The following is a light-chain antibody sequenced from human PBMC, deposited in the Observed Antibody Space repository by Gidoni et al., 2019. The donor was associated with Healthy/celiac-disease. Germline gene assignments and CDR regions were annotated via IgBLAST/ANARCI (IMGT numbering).Light chain of an antibody. V-gene: IGKV3-15*01. J-gene: IGKJ2*01. Sequence: EIVMTQSPATLSVSPGERATLSCRASQSVSSNLAWSQQQPGQAPRLLIYGASTRATGIPARFSGSGSGTEFTLTISSLQSEDFAVYYCQQYNNWPPMYTFGQGTKLEIK. CDR2: GAS. CDR3: QQYNNWPPMYT. CDR1: QSVSSN.